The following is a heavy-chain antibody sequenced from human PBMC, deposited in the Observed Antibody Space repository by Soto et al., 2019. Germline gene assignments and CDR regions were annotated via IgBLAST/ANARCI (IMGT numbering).Heavy chain of an antibody. CDR1: GGSISSSSYY. CDR2: IYYSGST. J-gene: IGHJ4*02. CDR3: ARQVGSSGWYSDY. Sequence: PSETLSLTCTVSGGSISSSSYYWGWIRQPPGKGLEWIGSIYYSGSTYYNPSLKSRVTISVDTSKNQFSLKLSSVTAADTAVYYCARQVGSSGWYSDYWGQGTLVTVSS. D-gene: IGHD6-19*01. V-gene: IGHV4-39*01.